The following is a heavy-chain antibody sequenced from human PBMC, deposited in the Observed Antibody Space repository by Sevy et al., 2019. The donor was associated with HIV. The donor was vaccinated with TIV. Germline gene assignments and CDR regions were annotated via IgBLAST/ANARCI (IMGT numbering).Heavy chain of an antibody. CDR3: ARXKSGYGYALNY. D-gene: IGHD5-18*01. CDR1: GFTVNSNY. J-gene: IGHJ4*02. V-gene: IGHV3-66*01. Sequence: GGSLRLSCAASGFTVNSNYMTWVRQAPGKGLEGVSVIHSDDTTYHADSVKDRFTISRDNFKNTLYLHMSSLRAEDTAVXXXARXKSGYGYALNYWGQGTLVTVSS. CDR2: IHSDDTT.